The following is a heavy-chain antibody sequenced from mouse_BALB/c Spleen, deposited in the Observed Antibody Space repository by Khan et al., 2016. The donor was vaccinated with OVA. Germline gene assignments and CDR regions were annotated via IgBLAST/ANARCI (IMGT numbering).Heavy chain of an antibody. D-gene: IGHD1-1*01. V-gene: IGHV2-9*02. CDR3: ARACGSSYWYFDV. CDR2: IWTGGST. CDR1: GFSLTSYA. J-gene: IGHJ1*01. Sequence: QVQLKESGPGLVAPSQSLSITCTVTGFSLTSYAVHWVRQPPGKGLEWLGVIWTGGSTNYNSALMSRLSISKDNSKSQVFLKMNSLQTDDTAMYXSARACGSSYWYFDVWGAGTTVTVSS.